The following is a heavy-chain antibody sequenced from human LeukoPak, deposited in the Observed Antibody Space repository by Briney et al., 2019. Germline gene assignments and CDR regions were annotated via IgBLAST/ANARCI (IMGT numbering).Heavy chain of an antibody. J-gene: IGHJ4*02. CDR2: INYNGAIT. CDR1: GFTFVDYG. Sequence: GGSLRLSCATSGFTFVDYGLSWVRRAPGKGLEWLCAINYNGAITDYADSVKGRFTISRDNAKNSLYLRMDSLRAEDTALYYCARDRLGPSFSVSHFDLWGQGTLLTVSS. CDR3: ARDRLGPSFSVSHFDL. D-gene: IGHD3-3*02. V-gene: IGHV3-20*04.